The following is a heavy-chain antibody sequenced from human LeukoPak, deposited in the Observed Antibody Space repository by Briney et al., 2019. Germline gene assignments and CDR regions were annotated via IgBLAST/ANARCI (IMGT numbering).Heavy chain of an antibody. V-gene: IGHV3-7*01. CDR1: GFTFSTYW. J-gene: IGHJ2*01. D-gene: IGHD2-15*01. Sequence: GGSLRLSCAASGFTFSTYWMNWFRQTPGKGLEWVAKIKADGGEKYHVASVNGRFTIARDNAKNSLYLQMNSLRAEDTAVYYCAREVMIVAATTFWYFDLWGRGTLVTVSS. CDR3: AREVMIVAATTFWYFDL. CDR2: IKADGGEK.